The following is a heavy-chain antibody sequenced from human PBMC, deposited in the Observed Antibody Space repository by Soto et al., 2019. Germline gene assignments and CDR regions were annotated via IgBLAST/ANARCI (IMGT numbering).Heavy chain of an antibody. CDR1: GGSISTYY. Sequence: QVQLQESGPGLVKPSETLSLTCTVSGGSISTYYWSWIRQPPGKGLEWIGYISYSGSTNYNPSLRSRVTIPLDTSKHQFSLKLNSVTAADTAVYYCARDAMTTVIPYYYYYAMDVWGQGTTVTISS. CDR2: ISYSGST. CDR3: ARDAMTTVIPYYYYYAMDV. J-gene: IGHJ6*02. D-gene: IGHD4-17*01. V-gene: IGHV4-59*01.